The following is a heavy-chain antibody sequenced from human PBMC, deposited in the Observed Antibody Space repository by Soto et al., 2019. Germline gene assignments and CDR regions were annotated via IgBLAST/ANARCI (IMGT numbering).Heavy chain of an antibody. J-gene: IGHJ4*02. CDR2: IYPGDSET. V-gene: IGHV5-51*01. Sequence: EVQLVQSGAEVKKPGESLKISCKTFGYSFSTYWIGWVRQMPGKGLEWMGIIYPGDSETRYSPSFQGQVTISADQSTNTTYLQWSSLKASDTAMYDCLRLGYPWGLGSVFTVCS. CDR3: LRLGYP. CDR1: GYSFSTYW. D-gene: IGHD2-15*01.